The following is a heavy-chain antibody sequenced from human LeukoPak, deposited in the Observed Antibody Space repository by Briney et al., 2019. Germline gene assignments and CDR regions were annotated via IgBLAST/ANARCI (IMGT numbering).Heavy chain of an antibody. V-gene: IGHV4-59*01. CDR3: ARGRYYDSSGYFHMYYFDY. CDR2: IYYSGSD. Sequence: PSETLSLTCTVSGGSISSYYWSWIRQPPGKGLEWIGYIYYSGSDNYNPSLKSRVTISVDTSKNQFSLKLSSVTAADTAVYYCARGRYYDSSGYFHMYYFDYWGQGTLVTVSS. CDR1: GGSISSYY. D-gene: IGHD3-22*01. J-gene: IGHJ4*02.